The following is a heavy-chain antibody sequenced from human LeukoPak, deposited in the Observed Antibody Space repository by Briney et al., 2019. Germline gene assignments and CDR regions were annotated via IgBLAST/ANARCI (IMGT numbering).Heavy chain of an antibody. CDR3: AKDFRIGYSAHFDY. V-gene: IGHV3-23*01. J-gene: IGHJ4*02. D-gene: IGHD2-21*01. Sequence: GGSLRLSCVGSGFTFRSHAMSWVRQAPEKGLEFVSGIYENGGTTYYADSVKGRFPISRDNSKNTLYLQMDSLRGEDTAVYYCAKDFRIGYSAHFDYWGQGALVTVSS. CDR1: GFTFRSHA. CDR2: IYENGGTT.